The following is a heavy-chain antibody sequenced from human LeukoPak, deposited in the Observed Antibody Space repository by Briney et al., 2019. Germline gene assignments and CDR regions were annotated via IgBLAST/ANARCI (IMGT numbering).Heavy chain of an antibody. CDR2: INSDGSST. D-gene: IGHD1-26*01. J-gene: IGHJ3*02. V-gene: IGHV3-74*01. Sequence: SGGSLRLSCAASGFTFSDYWMHWVRHAPGKGLVWVSRINSDGSSTNYADSVKGRFTISRDNAKNTLYLQMNSLRADDTAVYYCARGGRGSDIWGQGTMVTVSS. CDR3: ARGGRGSDI. CDR1: GFTFSDYW.